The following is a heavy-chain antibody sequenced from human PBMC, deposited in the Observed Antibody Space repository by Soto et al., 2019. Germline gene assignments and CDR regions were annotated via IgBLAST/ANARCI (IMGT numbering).Heavy chain of an antibody. V-gene: IGHV1-69*13. CDR2: IIPIFGTA. Sequence: ASVKVSFKASGGTFSSYAISWVRQAPGQGLEWMGGIIPIFGTANYAQKFQGRVTITADESTSTAYMELSSLRAEDTAVYYCARDLVRYNWNWIIDYWGQGTLVTVSS. CDR3: ARDLVRYNWNWIIDY. D-gene: IGHD1-20*01. CDR1: GGTFSSYA. J-gene: IGHJ4*02.